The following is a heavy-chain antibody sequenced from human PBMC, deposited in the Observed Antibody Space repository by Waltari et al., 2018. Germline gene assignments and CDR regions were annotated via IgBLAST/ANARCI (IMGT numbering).Heavy chain of an antibody. CDR1: GYTFTNFG. CDR3: ARGSGPRTVVALTFDA. CDR2: ISPYHSLA. D-gene: IGHD6-19*01. J-gene: IGHJ4*02. V-gene: IGHV1-18*01. Sequence: QVQLVQSGPEVKKPGASVKVSCKASGYTFTNFGINWVRQAPGQGLEWVGWISPYHSLADSHPRLQCRVPLTTDTSTNTAYLEVKSLRSDETAVYYCARGSGPRTVVALTFDAWGQGTLVTVSS.